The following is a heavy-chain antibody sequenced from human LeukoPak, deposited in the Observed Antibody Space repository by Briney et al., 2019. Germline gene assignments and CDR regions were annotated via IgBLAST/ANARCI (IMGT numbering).Heavy chain of an antibody. V-gene: IGHV4-59*01. CDR1: GGSISSYY. J-gene: IGHJ6*03. CDR2: IYYSGST. CDR3: ARFPLTRAIAARVRYMDV. Sequence: PSGTLSLTCTVSGGSISSYYWSWIRQPPGKGLEWIGYIYYSGSTNYNPSLKSRVTISVDTSKNQFSLKLSSVTAADTAVYYCARFPLTRAIAARVRYMDVWGKGTTVIVSS. D-gene: IGHD6-6*01.